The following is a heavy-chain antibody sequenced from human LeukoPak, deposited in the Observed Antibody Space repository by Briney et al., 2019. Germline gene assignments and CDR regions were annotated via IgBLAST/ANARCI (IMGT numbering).Heavy chain of an antibody. J-gene: IGHJ4*02. D-gene: IGHD6-13*01. CDR3: ARSIAAAATHPYYFDF. CDR2: TYSDGRT. V-gene: IGHV3-53*01. CDR1: GFTVSSNY. Sequence: GGSLRLSCAASGFTVSSNYMSWVRQAPGKGLEWVAVTYSDGRTYYADSVKGRFTISRDNPKNTLYLQMNSLRAEDTAVYYCARSIAAAATHPYYFDFWGQGTLVTVSS.